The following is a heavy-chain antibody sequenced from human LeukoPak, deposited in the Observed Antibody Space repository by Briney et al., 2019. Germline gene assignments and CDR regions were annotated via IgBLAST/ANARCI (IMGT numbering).Heavy chain of an antibody. J-gene: IGHJ5*02. CDR3: ARDIHYDILTGYALYNWFDP. V-gene: IGHV1-2*02. CDR1: GYTFTGNY. Sequence: GASVMVSCYASGYTFTGNYMIWGRRAPGRGVEWMGWIIHNSGGTNYAQKLQGRVTMTRDTSISTAYMELSRLRSDDTAVYYCARDIHYDILTGYALYNWFDPWGQGTLVTVSS. CDR2: IIHNSGGT. D-gene: IGHD3-9*01.